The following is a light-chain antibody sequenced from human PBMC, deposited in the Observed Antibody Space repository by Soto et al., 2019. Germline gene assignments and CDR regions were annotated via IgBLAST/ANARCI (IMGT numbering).Light chain of an antibody. CDR2: DVT. CDR1: SSDVGGYNY. CDR3: SSYTSSSAVV. V-gene: IGLV2-14*03. J-gene: IGLJ2*01. Sequence: QSVLTQPASVSGSPGQSITISCTGTSSDVGGYNYVAWYQQHPGKAPKLMIYDVTNRPSGVSYRFSGSKSGNTASLTISGLQAEDEADYYCSSYTSSSAVVFGGGIQLTVL.